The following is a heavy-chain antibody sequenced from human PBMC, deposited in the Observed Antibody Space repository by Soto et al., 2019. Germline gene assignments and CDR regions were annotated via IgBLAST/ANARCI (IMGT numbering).Heavy chain of an antibody. D-gene: IGHD2-15*01. CDR3: AKAGLEYCSGGSCYLDY. CDR2: ISGSGGST. J-gene: IGHJ4*02. CDR1: GFTFSSYA. V-gene: IGHV3-23*01. Sequence: GGSLRLSCAASGFTFSSYAMSWVRQAPGKGLEWVSAISGSGGSTYYADSVKGRFTISRDNSKNTLYLQMNSLRAEDTAVYYCAKAGLEYCSGGSCYLDYWGQGTLVTVSS.